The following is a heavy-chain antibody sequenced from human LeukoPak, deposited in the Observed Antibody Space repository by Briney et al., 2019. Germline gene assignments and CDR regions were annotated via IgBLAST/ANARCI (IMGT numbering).Heavy chain of an antibody. CDR1: GGSISSYY. CDR2: IYYSGST. J-gene: IGHJ4*02. V-gene: IGHV4-59*01. Sequence: PSETLSLTCTVSGGSISSYYWSWIRQPPGKGLEWIGYIYYSGSTNYNPSLKSRVTISVDTSKNQFSLKLSSVTAADTAVYYCARDSSYYYDSSGYYYFDYWGQGTLVTVSS. D-gene: IGHD3-22*01. CDR3: ARDSSYYYDSSGYYYFDY.